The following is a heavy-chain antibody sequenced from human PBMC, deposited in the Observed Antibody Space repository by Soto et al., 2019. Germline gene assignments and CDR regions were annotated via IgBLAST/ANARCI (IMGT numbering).Heavy chain of an antibody. CDR2: IYFRGNT. Sequence: LSLTCSVSGDSISRIDYYWTWIRQHPEKGLEWIGNIYFRGNTYYSPSLESRLTISVDTSKNQFSLKLTSVTAADTAVYYCAREGGSYDSGGYLIRGAFDIWGQGTTVTVSS. CDR3: AREGGSYDSGGYLIRGAFDI. D-gene: IGHD3-22*01. V-gene: IGHV4-31*03. J-gene: IGHJ3*02. CDR1: GDSISRIDYY.